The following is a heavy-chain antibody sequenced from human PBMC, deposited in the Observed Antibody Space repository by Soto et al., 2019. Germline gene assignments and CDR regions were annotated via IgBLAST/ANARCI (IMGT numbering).Heavy chain of an antibody. V-gene: IGHV3-74*01. CDR1: GFTFSSSW. Sequence: PGGSLRLSCAASGFTFSSSWMHWVRQAPGKGLVWVSRINSDGSSTNYADSVKGRFTISRDNAKNTLYLQMNSLRAEDTAIYYCAKRIASGNYLDYWGQVTLVTFSS. CDR2: INSDGSST. CDR3: AKRIASGNYLDY. D-gene: IGHD6-13*01. J-gene: IGHJ4*02.